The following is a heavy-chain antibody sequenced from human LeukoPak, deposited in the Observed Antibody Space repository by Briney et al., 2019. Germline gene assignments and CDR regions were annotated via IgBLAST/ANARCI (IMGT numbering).Heavy chain of an antibody. CDR3: ARGYGGNTWFDP. D-gene: IGHD4/OR15-4a*01. J-gene: IGHJ5*02. CDR2: TNHSGST. Sequence: SETLSLTCAVYGGSFSGYYWSWIRQPPGKGLELIGETNHSGSTNYNPSLKSRVTISVDTSKNQFSLKLSSVTAADTAVYYCARGYGGNTWFDPWGQGTLVTVSS. V-gene: IGHV4-34*01. CDR1: GGSFSGYY.